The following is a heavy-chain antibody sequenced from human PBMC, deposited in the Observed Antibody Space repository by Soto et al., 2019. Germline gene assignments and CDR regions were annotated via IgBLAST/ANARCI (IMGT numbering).Heavy chain of an antibody. V-gene: IGHV3-23*01. CDR2: LTGSSSNI. J-gene: IGHJ4*02. CDR3: ANGRATYGLLTHDY. D-gene: IGHD3-10*01. Sequence: EVQLLESGGGLVQPGGSLRLSCAASGFSFRNYAMSWVRQAPGKGLEWISTLTGSSSNIYYADSVKGRFAISRDNSRNTLYLHMKSLTAEDTAVYYCANGRATYGLLTHDYWGQGTLVTVSS. CDR1: GFSFRNYA.